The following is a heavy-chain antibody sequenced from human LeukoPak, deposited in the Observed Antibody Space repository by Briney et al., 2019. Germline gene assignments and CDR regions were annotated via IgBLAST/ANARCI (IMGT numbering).Heavy chain of an antibody. J-gene: IGHJ4*02. CDR1: GFTFSSYS. Sequence: GGSLRLSCAASGFTFSSYSMNWVRQAPGKGLEWVSSISSSSSYIYYADSVKGRFTISRDNAKNSLYLQVNSLRAEDTAVYYCARDFYSGSYYEYYFDYWGQGTLVTVSS. CDR2: ISSSSSYI. CDR3: ARDFYSGSYYEYYFDY. D-gene: IGHD1-26*01. V-gene: IGHV3-21*01.